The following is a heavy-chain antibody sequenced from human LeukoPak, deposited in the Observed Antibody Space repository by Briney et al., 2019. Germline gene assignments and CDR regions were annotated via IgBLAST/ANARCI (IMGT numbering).Heavy chain of an antibody. CDR1: GYTFTGYY. Sequence: ASVKVSCKASGYTFTGYYMHWVRQAPGQGLEWMGWMNPNSGNTGYAQKFQGRVTITRNTSISTAYMELSSLRSEDTAVYYCASGPNYFDYWGQGTLVTVSS. D-gene: IGHD2-8*01. CDR2: MNPNSGNT. J-gene: IGHJ4*02. CDR3: ASGPNYFDY. V-gene: IGHV1-8*03.